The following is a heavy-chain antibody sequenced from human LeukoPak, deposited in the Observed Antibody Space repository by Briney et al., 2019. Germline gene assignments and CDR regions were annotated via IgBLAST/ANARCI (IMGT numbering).Heavy chain of an antibody. CDR2: INPSGGSM. CDR3: AIGQLWAGGDY. D-gene: IGHD5-18*01. CDR1: GYTFTRYY. Sequence: ASVKVSCKASGYTFTRYYMHWVRQGPGQGLEWMGIINPSGGSMTYAQKFQGRVTMTRDTSTSTVYMELSSLRSEDTAVYYCAIGQLWAGGDYWGQGTLVTVSS. V-gene: IGHV1-46*01. J-gene: IGHJ4*02.